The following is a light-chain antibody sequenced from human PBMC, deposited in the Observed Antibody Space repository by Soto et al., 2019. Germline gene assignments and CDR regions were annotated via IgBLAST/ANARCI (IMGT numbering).Light chain of an antibody. Sequence: DIQMTQSPSSLYASVGDRVTVTCRASQSIGRHLSWYQQKPGEAPKLLIYAASNLQSGVTSRFSGSGSGTDFALTINSLQPDDFATYYCQQTYSAPRTFGQGTKVDIK. J-gene: IGKJ1*01. CDR3: QQTYSAPRT. CDR2: AAS. V-gene: IGKV1-39*01. CDR1: QSIGRH.